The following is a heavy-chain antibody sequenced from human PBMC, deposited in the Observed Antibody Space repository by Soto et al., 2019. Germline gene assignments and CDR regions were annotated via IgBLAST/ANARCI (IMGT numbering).Heavy chain of an antibody. J-gene: IGHJ5*02. CDR2: IYYSGST. CDR1: GGSISSYY. CDR3: ARALVLVAANPWFDP. D-gene: IGHD2-15*01. Sequence: SETLSLTCTVSGGSISSYYWSWIRQPPGKGLEWIGYIYYSGSTNYNPSLKSRVTISVDTSKNQFSLKLSSVTAADTAVYYCARALVLVAANPWFDPWGKGTLVTVSS. V-gene: IGHV4-59*01.